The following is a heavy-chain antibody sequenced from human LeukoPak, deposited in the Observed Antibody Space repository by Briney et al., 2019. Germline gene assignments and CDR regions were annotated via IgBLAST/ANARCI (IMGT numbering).Heavy chain of an antibody. J-gene: IGHJ6*02. D-gene: IGHD6-19*01. CDR2: ISGSGGST. V-gene: IGHV3-23*01. CDR3: AKDLQASGGWYPVSYYGMDV. Sequence: GGSLRLSCTASGFTFSSYTMSWVRQAPGKGLEWVSAISGSGGSTYYADSVKGRFTISRDNSKNTLYLQMNSLRAEDTAVYYCAKDLQASGGWYPVSYYGMDVWGQGTTVTVSS. CDR1: GFTFSSYT.